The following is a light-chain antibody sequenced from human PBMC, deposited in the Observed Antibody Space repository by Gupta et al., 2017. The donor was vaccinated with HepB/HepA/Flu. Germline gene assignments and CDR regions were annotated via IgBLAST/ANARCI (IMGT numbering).Light chain of an antibody. CDR1: SSDVGTYNY. CDR2: DVS. CDR3: SSYTSSSTLV. V-gene: IGLV2-14*01. Sequence: SALTQPASVSGSPGPSITISCTGTSSDVGTYNYVSCYQQHPGKAPNLMISDVSNRPAGVSNRFSASKSGNTASLTISGLQEEDEADYYCSSYTSSSTLVFGGGTKLTGL. J-gene: IGLJ2*01.